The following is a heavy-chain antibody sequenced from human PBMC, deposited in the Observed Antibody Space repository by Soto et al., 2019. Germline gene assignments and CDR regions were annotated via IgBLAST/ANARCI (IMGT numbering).Heavy chain of an antibody. V-gene: IGHV4-34*01. CDR2: INHSGST. CDR3: ARGGDILVVVAAPSAFDI. CDR1: GGSFSGYY. Sequence: SETLSLTCAVYGGSFSGYYWSWIRQPPGKGLEWIGEINHSGSTNYNPSLKSRVTISVDTSKNQFSLKLSSVTAADTAVYYCARGGDILVVVAAPSAFDIWGQGTMVTVSS. D-gene: IGHD2-15*01. J-gene: IGHJ3*02.